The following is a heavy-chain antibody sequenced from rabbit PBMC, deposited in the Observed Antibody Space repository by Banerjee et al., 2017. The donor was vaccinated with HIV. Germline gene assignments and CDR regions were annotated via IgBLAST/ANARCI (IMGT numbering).Heavy chain of an antibody. CDR1: GFSFSSGYW. CDR3: ARGGVWGGDGLNL. CDR2: IYNGDGKI. J-gene: IGHJ4*01. Sequence: QEQLVESGGGLVQPEGSLTLTCTASGFSFSSGYWICWVRQAPGKGLELIACIYNGDGKIYYASWVNGRFTISRSTSLNTVDLKMTSLTAADTATYFCARGGVWGGDGLNLWGQGTLVTVS. V-gene: IGHV1S47*01. D-gene: IGHD2-1*01.